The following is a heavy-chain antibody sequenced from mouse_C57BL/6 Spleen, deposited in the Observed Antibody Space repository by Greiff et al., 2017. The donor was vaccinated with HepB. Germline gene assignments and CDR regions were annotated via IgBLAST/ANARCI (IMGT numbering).Heavy chain of an antibody. CDR2: ISSGSSTS. CDR3: ASPIYYGNGGFAY. D-gene: IGHD2-1*01. V-gene: IGHV5-17*01. Sequence: EVQLVESGGGLVKPGGSLKLSCAASGFTFSDYGMHWVRQAPEKGLEWVAYISSGSSTSYYADKVKGRFTISRDNAKNTLFLQMTSLRSEDTAMYYCASPIYYGNGGFAYWGQGTLVTVSA. J-gene: IGHJ3*01. CDR1: GFTFSDYG.